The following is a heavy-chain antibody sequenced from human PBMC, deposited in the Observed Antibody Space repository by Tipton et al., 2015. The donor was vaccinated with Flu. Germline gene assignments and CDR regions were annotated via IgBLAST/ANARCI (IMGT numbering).Heavy chain of an antibody. CDR3: ARDRVMSWFDP. Sequence: TLSLTCSVSGDSVNSASYYWSWIRKPPGKGLEWIGNIYHTGGTNYNPSLKGRVTISLDTSKNQFSPRLASVTAADTAVYHCARDRVMSWFDPWGQGTLVTVSS. D-gene: IGHD2-8*01. J-gene: IGHJ5*02. V-gene: IGHV4-61*01. CDR2: IYHTGGT. CDR1: GDSVNSASYY.